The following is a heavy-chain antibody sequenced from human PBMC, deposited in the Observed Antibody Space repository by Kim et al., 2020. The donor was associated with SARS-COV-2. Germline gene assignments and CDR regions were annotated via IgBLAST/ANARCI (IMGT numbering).Heavy chain of an antibody. CDR1: GFTFSSYW. V-gene: IGHV3-7*03. Sequence: GGSLRLSCAASGFTFSSYWMSWVRQAPGKGLEWVANIKQDGSEKYYVDSVKGRFTISRDNAKNSLYLQMNSLRAEDTAVYYCARVFTWYPLSNRPEISTISSGWYGGGGPFDPWGQGTLVTVSS. J-gene: IGHJ5*02. CDR3: ARVFTWYPLSNRPEISTISSGWYGGGGPFDP. CDR2: IKQDGSEK. D-gene: IGHD6-19*01.